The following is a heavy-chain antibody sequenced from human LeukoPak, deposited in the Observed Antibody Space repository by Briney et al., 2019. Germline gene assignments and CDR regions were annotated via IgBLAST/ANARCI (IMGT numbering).Heavy chain of an antibody. CDR1: GFTLSSYG. J-gene: IGHJ5*02. D-gene: IGHD2-8*01. CDR2: IRYDGSNK. CDR3: AREAGGYCTNGVCWNWFDP. Sequence: PGGSLRLSCAASGFTLSSYGMHWVRQAPGKGLEWVAFIRYDGSNKYYADSVKGRFTISRDNSKNTLYLQMNSLRAEDTAVYYCAREAGGYCTNGVCWNWFDPWGQGTLVTVSS. V-gene: IGHV3-30*02.